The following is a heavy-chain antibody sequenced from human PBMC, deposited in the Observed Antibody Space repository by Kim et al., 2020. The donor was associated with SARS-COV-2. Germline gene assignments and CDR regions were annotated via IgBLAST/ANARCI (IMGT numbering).Heavy chain of an antibody. CDR2: ISYDGSNK. J-gene: IGHJ5*02. Sequence: GGSLRLSCAASGFTFSSYAMDWVRQAPGKGLEWVAVISYDGSNKYYADSVKGRFTVSRDNSKNTLYLQMNSLRAEDTAVYYCARYKSSSWYGWFDPWGQGTLVTVSS. D-gene: IGHD6-13*01. CDR1: GFTFSSYA. V-gene: IGHV3-30-3*01. CDR3: ARYKSSSWYGWFDP.